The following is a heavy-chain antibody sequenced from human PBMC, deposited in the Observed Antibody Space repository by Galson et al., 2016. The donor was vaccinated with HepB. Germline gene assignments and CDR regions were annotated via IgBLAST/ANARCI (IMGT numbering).Heavy chain of an antibody. CDR2: SSWTTGTI. V-gene: IGHV3-9*01. CDR1: GFTFDAYA. CDR3: AKAGTYCSSKGWFDP. Sequence: SLRLSCAASGFTFDAYAMHWVRQAPGTGLEWVSGSSWTTGTIDYADPVNGRFTISRDNAKNSLYLPMNGLRPEDTALYYCAKAGTYCSSKGWFDPWGQGTLVTVSS. J-gene: IGHJ5*02. D-gene: IGHD6-13*01.